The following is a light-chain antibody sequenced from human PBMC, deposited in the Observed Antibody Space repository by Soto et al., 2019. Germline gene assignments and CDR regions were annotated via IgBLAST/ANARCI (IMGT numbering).Light chain of an antibody. CDR1: QPVSSH. V-gene: IGKV3-11*01. CDR2: EAS. Sequence: ETMLTQSPASLSLSPGESATLSCWASQPVSSHLAWYQQKPGQAPRLLIYEASNRATGIPARFSGSGSGTDFTFTISSLEPEDSAVYYCQQRDNWPPLYTFGQGTKVEIK. J-gene: IGKJ2*01. CDR3: QQRDNWPPLYT.